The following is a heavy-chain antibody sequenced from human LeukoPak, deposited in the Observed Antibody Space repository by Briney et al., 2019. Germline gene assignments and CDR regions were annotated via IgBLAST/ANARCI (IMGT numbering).Heavy chain of an antibody. J-gene: IGHJ4*02. Sequence: SETLSLTCTVSGGSISSYYWSWIRQPPGKGPEWIGYIYYSGSTSYNPSLKSRVTISVDTSKNQFSLKLSSVTAADTAVYYCARLYSSSLGRVFDYWGQGTLVTVSS. V-gene: IGHV4-59*01. CDR2: IYYSGST. D-gene: IGHD6-13*01. CDR1: GGSISSYY. CDR3: ARLYSSSLGRVFDY.